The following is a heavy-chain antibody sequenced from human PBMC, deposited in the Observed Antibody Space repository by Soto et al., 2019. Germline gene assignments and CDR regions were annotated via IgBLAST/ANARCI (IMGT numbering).Heavy chain of an antibody. CDR3: AKPNLTTAGRWFDP. CDR2: ILGNGENT. J-gene: IGHJ5*02. D-gene: IGHD4-17*01. CDR1: GFNFTYNA. Sequence: LRLSCAAYGFNFTYNAMTWVRQPPGKGLQWVSTILGNGENTYYGDSVKGRFTISRDSSKNTLYPQMNSLRAEDTAVYYCAKPNLTTAGRWFDPWGQGTLVTVS. V-gene: IGHV3-23*01.